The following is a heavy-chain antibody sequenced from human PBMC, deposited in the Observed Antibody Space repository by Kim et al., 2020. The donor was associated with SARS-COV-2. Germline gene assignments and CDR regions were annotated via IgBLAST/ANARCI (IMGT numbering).Heavy chain of an antibody. D-gene: IGHD1-26*01. V-gene: IGHV3-30*04. CDR2: ISYDGSNK. CDR1: GFTFSSYA. Sequence: GGSLRLSCAASGFTFSSYAMHWVRQAPGKGLEWVAVISYDGSNKYYADSVKGRFTISRDNSKNTLYLQMNSLRAEDTAVYYCARDRGRGIVGATTYDAF. J-gene: IGHJ3*01. CDR3: ARDRGRGIVGATTYDAF.